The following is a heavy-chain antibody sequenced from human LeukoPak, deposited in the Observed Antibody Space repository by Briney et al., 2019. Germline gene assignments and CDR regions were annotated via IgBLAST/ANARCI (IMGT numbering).Heavy chain of an antibody. CDR2: VYHSGST. V-gene: IGHV4-38-2*02. J-gene: IGHJ4*02. CDR1: GYSISSGYY. Sequence: NTSETLSLTCTVSGYSISSGYYWGWIRQPPGKGLEWLGCVYHSGSTYYTPSLKSRVTISIDTSKNHFSLKLTSVTAADTAVYYCAREQWCSGGNCYFVDYWGQGTLVTVSS. D-gene: IGHD2-15*01. CDR3: AREQWCSGGNCYFVDY.